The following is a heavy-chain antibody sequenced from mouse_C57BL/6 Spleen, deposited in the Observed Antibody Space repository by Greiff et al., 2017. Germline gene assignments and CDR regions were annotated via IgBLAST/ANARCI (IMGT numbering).Heavy chain of an antibody. V-gene: IGHV1-50*01. CDR1: GYTFTSYW. CDR3: ARSVGRVDY. CDR2: IDPSDSYT. D-gene: IGHD4-1*01. Sequence: QVQLQQPGAELVKPGASVKLSCKASGYTFTSYWMQWVKQRPGQGLEWIGEIDPSDSYTNYNQKFKGKATLTVDTSSSTAYMQLSSLTSEDSAVYYCARSVGRVDYWGQGTTLTVSS. J-gene: IGHJ2*01.